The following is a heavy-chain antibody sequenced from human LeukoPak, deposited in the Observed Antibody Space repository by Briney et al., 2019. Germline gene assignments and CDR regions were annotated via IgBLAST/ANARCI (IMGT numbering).Heavy chain of an antibody. CDR2: ISASGVST. CDR1: GFTFDDYG. Sequence: PGGSLRLSCAASGFTFDDYGMSWVRQAPGQGLQWLSGISASGVSTYYAESVKGRFTVSRDNSKNTLFLQMNSLRAEDTAIYYCAKDQFEFGSYPEAFDTWGEGTMVTVSS. V-gene: IGHV3-23*01. J-gene: IGHJ3*02. CDR3: AKDQFEFGSYPEAFDT. D-gene: IGHD3-16*02.